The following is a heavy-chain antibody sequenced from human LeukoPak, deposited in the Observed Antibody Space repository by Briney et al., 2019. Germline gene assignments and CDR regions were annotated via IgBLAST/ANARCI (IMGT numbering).Heavy chain of an antibody. CDR2: INPTGGST. J-gene: IGHJ5*02. Sequence: ASVKLSCTASGYTFTSYYMHWVRQAPGQGPEWMGLINPTGGSTGYAQTFQGRVTMTRDMSTSTDYMELSSLRSEDTAIYYCARDNSVGDNAWWFDPWGQGTLVTVSS. CDR3: ARDNSVGDNAWWFDP. CDR1: GYTFTSYY. D-gene: IGHD1-26*01. V-gene: IGHV1-46*01.